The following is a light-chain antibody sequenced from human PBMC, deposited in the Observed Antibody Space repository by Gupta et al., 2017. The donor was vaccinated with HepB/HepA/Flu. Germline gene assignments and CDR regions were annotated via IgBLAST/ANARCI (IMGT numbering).Light chain of an antibody. J-gene: IGLJ2*01. Sequence: SYALSQPPSVSASPGQTPRLTCSGDALSKQFAYWYQQKPGQAPVVVIYKDNKRPSGIPERFSGSSSGTRVTLTISGVQAEDEADYYCQSADSSGLVFGGGTKLTVL. CDR3: QSADSSGLV. CDR1: ALSKQF. V-gene: IGLV3-25*03. CDR2: KDN.